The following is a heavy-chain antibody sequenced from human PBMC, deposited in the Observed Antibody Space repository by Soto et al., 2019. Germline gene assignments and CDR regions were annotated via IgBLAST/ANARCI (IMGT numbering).Heavy chain of an antibody. CDR3: ARDHRLCSSTSCYYYYYGMDV. V-gene: IGHV4-59*01. CDR1: GGSISSYY. D-gene: IGHD2-2*01. J-gene: IGHJ6*02. CDR2: IYYSGST. Sequence: SETLSLTCTVSGGSISSYYWSWIRQPPGKGLEWIGYIYYSGSTNYNPSLKSRVTIPVDTSKNQFSLKLSSVTAADTAVYYCARDHRLCSSTSCYYYYYGMDVWGQGTTVTVSS.